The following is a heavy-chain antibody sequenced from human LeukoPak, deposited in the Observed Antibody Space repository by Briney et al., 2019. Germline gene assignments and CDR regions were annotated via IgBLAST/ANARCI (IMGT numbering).Heavy chain of an antibody. CDR2: ISGSGGST. CDR1: GFTFSSYA. V-gene: IGHV3-23*01. CDR3: ARVRGSYHFDY. Sequence: GGSLRLSCAASGFTFSSYAMSWVRQAPGKGLEWVSAISGSGGSTYYADSVKGRFAISRDNARNSLYLQMNSLRAEDTAVYYCARVRGSYHFDYWGQGTLVTVSS. J-gene: IGHJ4*02. D-gene: IGHD1-26*01.